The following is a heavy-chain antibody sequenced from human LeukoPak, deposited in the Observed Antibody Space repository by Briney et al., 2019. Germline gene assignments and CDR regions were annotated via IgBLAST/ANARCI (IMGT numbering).Heavy chain of an antibody. V-gene: IGHV5-51*01. Sequence: GESLKISCKGSGYSFTSYWIGWVRPRPGKGLEGMGIIYPGDSDTRYSPSFQGQVTTSADKSISTAYLQWSSLKASDTAMYYCASSSGGSYFNDAFDIWGQGTMVTVSS. CDR1: GYSFTSYW. D-gene: IGHD1-26*01. J-gene: IGHJ3*02. CDR2: IYPGDSDT. CDR3: ASSSGGSYFNDAFDI.